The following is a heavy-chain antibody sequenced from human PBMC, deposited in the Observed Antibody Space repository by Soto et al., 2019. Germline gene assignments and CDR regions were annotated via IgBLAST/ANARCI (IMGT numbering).Heavy chain of an antibody. D-gene: IGHD2-15*01. Sequence: ASVKLSCKASGGTFSSYTISWVRQAPGQGLEWMGRIIPILGIANYAQKFQGRVTITADKSTSTAYMELSSLRSEDTAVYYCAREEVASGVYFDYWGQGTLVTVSS. CDR2: IIPILGIA. V-gene: IGHV1-69*04. CDR1: GGTFSSYT. J-gene: IGHJ4*02. CDR3: AREEVASGVYFDY.